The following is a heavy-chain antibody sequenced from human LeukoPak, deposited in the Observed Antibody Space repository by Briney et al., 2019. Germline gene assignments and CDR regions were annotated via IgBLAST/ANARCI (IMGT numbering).Heavy chain of an antibody. Sequence: SETLSLTCAVYGGSFSGYYWSWIRQPPGKGLEWIGEINHSGSTNYNPSLKSRVTISVDTSKNQFSLKLSSVTAADTAVYYCARGDSYFDIWGQGTMVTVSS. CDR3: ARGDSYFDI. J-gene: IGHJ3*02. CDR1: GGSFSGYY. CDR2: INHSGST. V-gene: IGHV4-34*01.